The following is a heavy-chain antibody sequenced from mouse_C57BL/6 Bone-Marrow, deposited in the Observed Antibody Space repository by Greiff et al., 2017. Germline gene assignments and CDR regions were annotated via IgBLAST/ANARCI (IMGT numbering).Heavy chain of an antibody. D-gene: IGHD1-1*01. V-gene: IGHV5-17*01. CDR1: GFTFSDYG. CDR2: ISSGSSTI. Sequence: DVQLVESGGGLVKPGGSLKLSCAASGFTFSDYGMHWVRQAPEKGLEWVAYISSGSSTIYYADTVKGRFIISRDNAKNTLFLQMTSLRSEDTAMYYCAITTVPYWYFDVWGTGTTVTVSS. CDR3: AITTVPYWYFDV. J-gene: IGHJ1*03.